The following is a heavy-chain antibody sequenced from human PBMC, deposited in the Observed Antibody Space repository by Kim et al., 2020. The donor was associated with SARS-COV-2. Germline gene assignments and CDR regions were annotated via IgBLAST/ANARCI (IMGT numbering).Heavy chain of an antibody. D-gene: IGHD3-10*01. Sequence: YAQKLQGRVTMTTDTSTSTAYMELRSLRSDDTAVYYCAREKNGSGSYYVYWGQGTLVTVSS. J-gene: IGHJ4*02. CDR3: AREKNGSGSYYVY. V-gene: IGHV1-18*01.